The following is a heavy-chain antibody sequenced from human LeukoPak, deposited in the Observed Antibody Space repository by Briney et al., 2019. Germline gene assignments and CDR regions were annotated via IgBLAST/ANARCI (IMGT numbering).Heavy chain of an antibody. CDR3: AKDISFVPRYYFDY. D-gene: IGHD3-10*01. Sequence: GRSLRLSCAASGFTSSSYAMSWVRQAPGKGLEWVSAISGSGGSTYYADSVKGRFTISRDNSKNTLYLQMNSLRAEDTAVYYCAKDISFVPRYYFDYWGQGTLVTVSS. V-gene: IGHV3-23*01. J-gene: IGHJ4*02. CDR2: ISGSGGST. CDR1: GFTSSSYA.